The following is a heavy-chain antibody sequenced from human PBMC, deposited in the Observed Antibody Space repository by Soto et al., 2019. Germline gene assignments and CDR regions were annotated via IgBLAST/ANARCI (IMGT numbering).Heavy chain of an antibody. J-gene: IGHJ6*02. CDR3: ARGSLVVVPAARGYYYGMDV. CDR1: GFTFSSYS. V-gene: IGHV3-21*01. Sequence: TGGSLRLSCAASGFTFSSYSMNWVRQAPGKGLEWVSSISSSSSYIYYADSVKGRFTISRDNAKNSLYLQMNSLRAEDTAVYYCARGSLVVVPAARGYYYGMDVWGQGTTVTVSS. CDR2: ISSSSSYI. D-gene: IGHD2-2*01.